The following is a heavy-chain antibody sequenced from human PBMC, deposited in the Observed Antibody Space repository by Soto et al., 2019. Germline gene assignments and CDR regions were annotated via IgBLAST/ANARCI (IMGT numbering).Heavy chain of an antibody. CDR3: ATLVGTTMVKIDY. Sequence: QVQLVQSGAEVKKPGSSVKVSCKASGGTFSSYAISWVRQAPGQDLEWMGGIIPIFGTANYAQTFQGRVTIAADKSTSTAYMELSSLRAEDTAVYYCATLVGTTMVKIDYWGQGTLVTVSS. CDR1: GGTFSSYA. CDR2: IIPIFGTA. D-gene: IGHD5-18*01. J-gene: IGHJ4*02. V-gene: IGHV1-69*06.